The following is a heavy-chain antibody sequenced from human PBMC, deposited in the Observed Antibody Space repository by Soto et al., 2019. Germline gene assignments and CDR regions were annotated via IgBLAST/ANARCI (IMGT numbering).Heavy chain of an antibody. CDR2: ISGSGGST. V-gene: IGHV3-23*01. CDR3: AKVRVRGGYYYYGMYV. Sequence: GGSLRLSCAASGFTFSSYAMSWVRQAPGKGLEWVSAISGSGGSTYYADSVKGRFTISRDNSKNTLYLQMNSLRAEDTAVYYCAKVRVRGGYYYYGMYVWGQGTTVTVSS. D-gene: IGHD3-10*01. CDR1: GFTFSSYA. J-gene: IGHJ6*02.